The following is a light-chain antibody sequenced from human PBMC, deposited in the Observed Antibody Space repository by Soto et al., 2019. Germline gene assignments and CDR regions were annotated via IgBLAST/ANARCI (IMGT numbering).Light chain of an antibody. Sequence: QSALTQPASVSGSPGKSITISCTGTSSDVGGYNYVSWYQQHPGKAPKLMISEVNNRPSGVSSRFSGSKSGNTASLTISGLQDEDEADYYCSSYTSRSTWVFGGGTQLTVL. CDR1: SSDVGGYNY. V-gene: IGLV2-14*01. CDR3: SSYTSRSTWV. J-gene: IGLJ7*01. CDR2: EVN.